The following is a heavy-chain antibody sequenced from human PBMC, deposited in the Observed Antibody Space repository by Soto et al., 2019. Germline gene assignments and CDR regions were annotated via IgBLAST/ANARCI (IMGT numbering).Heavy chain of an antibody. V-gene: IGHV4-59*08. CDR1: GSSITSFY. CDR3: ARHNRLIAVAGWTGAFDI. CDR2: IHYSGST. D-gene: IGHD6-19*01. Sequence: SETLSLTCTVSGSSITSFYLSWIRQSPGRGLEWIAFIHYSGSTNYNPSLKSRVTISVDTSKSQFSLKLSSVTAADTAVYYCARHNRLIAVAGWTGAFDIWGQGTLVTVSS. J-gene: IGHJ3*02.